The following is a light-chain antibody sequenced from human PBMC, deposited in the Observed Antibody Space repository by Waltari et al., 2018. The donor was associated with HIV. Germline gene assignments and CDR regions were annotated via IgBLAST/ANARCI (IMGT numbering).Light chain of an antibody. CDR3: CSYAGTNGLV. J-gene: IGLJ3*02. CDR2: EVT. CDR1: SSDVGTYDL. V-gene: IGLV2-23*02. Sequence: QSALTQPASVSGSPGQSITISCTGTSSDVGTYDLVSWYQPHPGKAPKLMIYEVTKWSSGVSNRFSGSKSGNTASLTISGLQAEDEADYYCCSYAGTNGLVFGGGTKLTVL.